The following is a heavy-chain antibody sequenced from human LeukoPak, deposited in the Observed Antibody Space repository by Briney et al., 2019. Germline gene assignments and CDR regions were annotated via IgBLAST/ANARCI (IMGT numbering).Heavy chain of an antibody. V-gene: IGHV3-48*01. D-gene: IGHD3-10*02. CDR1: GFTFSSYS. CDR2: ISSSSSTI. J-gene: IGHJ6*04. CDR3: AELGINMIGGV. Sequence: GGSLRLSCAASGFTFSSYSMNWVRQAPGKGLEWVSYISSSSSTIYYADSVKGRFTIYRDNAKNSLYLQMNSLRAEDTAVYYCAELGINMIGGVWGKGTTVTISS.